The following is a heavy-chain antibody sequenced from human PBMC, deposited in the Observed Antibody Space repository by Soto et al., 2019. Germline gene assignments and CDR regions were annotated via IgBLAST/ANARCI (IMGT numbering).Heavy chain of an antibody. Sequence: SVKVSCKASGGTFSSYAISWVRQAPGQGLEWMGGIIPIFGTANYAQKFQGRVTITADESTSTAYMELSSLRSEDTAVYYCARADYDSSGYHMYNWFDPWGQGTLVTVSS. CDR2: IIPIFGTA. CDR1: GGTFSSYA. V-gene: IGHV1-69*13. J-gene: IGHJ5*02. CDR3: ARADYDSSGYHMYNWFDP. D-gene: IGHD3-22*01.